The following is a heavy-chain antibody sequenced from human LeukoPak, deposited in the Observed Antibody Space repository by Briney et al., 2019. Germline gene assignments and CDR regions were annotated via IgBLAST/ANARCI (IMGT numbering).Heavy chain of an antibody. Sequence: TSETLSLNCTVSGGSISSYYWSWIGQRPGKGLEWIGYIYYSGSTNYNPSFKSRVTISVDTSKNQFSLKLSSVTAADTAVYYCARASGGYSYGTGTLDYSGQGTLVTVSS. CDR1: GGSISSYY. D-gene: IGHD5-18*01. V-gene: IGHV4-59*01. J-gene: IGHJ4*02. CDR2: IYYSGST. CDR3: ARASGGYSYGTGTLDY.